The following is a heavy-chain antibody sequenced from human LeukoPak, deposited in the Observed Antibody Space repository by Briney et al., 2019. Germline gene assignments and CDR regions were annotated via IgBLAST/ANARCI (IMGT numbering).Heavy chain of an antibody. CDR3: ARDQYCSSISCYGLPWYFDL. CDR1: GYTFTSYG. J-gene: IGHJ2*01. D-gene: IGHD2-2*01. Sequence: ASVKVSCKASGYTFTSYGISWVRQAPGQGLEWMGWISAYNGNTNYAQKLQGRVTMTTDTSTSTAYMELRSLRSDDTAVYYCARDQYCSSISCYGLPWYFDLWGRGTLVTVSS. V-gene: IGHV1-18*01. CDR2: ISAYNGNT.